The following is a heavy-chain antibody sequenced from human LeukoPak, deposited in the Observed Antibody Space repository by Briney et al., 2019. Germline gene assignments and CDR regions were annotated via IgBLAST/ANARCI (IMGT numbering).Heavy chain of an antibody. V-gene: IGHV1-2*02. CDR3: ARDLVVVPDQSRIQLWLGFDY. CDR1: GYTFTGYY. Sequence: GASVKVSCKASGYTFTGYYMHWVRQAPGQGLEWMGWINPNSGGTNYAQKFQGRVTMTRDTSISTAYMELSRLRSDDTAVYYCARDLVVVPDQSRIQLWLGFDYWGQGTLVTVSS. D-gene: IGHD5-18*01. CDR2: INPNSGGT. J-gene: IGHJ4*02.